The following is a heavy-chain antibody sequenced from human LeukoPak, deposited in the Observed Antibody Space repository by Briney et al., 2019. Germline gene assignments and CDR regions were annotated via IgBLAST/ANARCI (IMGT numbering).Heavy chain of an antibody. CDR2: ISGSGGST. Sequence: QSGGSLRLSCAASGFTFSSYAMSWVRQAPGKGLEWVSAISGSGGSTYYADSVKGRFTISRDNSKNTLYLQMNSLRAEDTAVYYCAKDGPEYCSNGVCYFGYFDYWGQGTLVTVSS. J-gene: IGHJ4*02. CDR3: AKDGPEYCSNGVCYFGYFDY. V-gene: IGHV3-23*01. CDR1: GFTFSSYA. D-gene: IGHD2-8*01.